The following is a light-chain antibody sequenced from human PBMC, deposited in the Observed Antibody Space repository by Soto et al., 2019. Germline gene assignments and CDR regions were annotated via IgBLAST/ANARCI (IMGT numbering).Light chain of an antibody. CDR3: HQSYYTTWT. CDR2: AAS. V-gene: IGKV1-39*01. Sequence: IQMTQSPSSLSASVGDRVTITCRASQGISTYLNWYQHRPGKAPKLLIYAASSLQSGVPSRFSGSGSETHFTLPIISLLPQDFAASSCHQSYYTTWTFGQGTKVDIK. CDR1: QGISTY. J-gene: IGKJ1*01.